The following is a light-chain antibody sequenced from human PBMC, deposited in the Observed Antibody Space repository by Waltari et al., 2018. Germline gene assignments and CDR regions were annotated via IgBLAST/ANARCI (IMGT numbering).Light chain of an antibody. J-gene: IGLJ3*02. CDR1: SGSVSTTSY. Sequence: QTVVTQEPSLSVSPGGTVTLTCALTSGSVSTTSYATWYQQTPGQPPRTLVYKGSSRSSGVPDRFSGSIFGNEAALTITGAQADDECNYYCALYMGSGIWVFGGGTKLTVL. CDR3: ALYMGSGIWV. CDR2: KGS. V-gene: IGLV8-61*01.